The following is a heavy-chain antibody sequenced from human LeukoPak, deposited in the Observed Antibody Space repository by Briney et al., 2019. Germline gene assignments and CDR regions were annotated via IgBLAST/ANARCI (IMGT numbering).Heavy chain of an antibody. V-gene: IGHV4-34*08. CDR2: INHSGST. D-gene: IGHD3-9*01. J-gene: IGHJ4*02. CDR3: AGSTYYDILTGHNY. CDR1: GATFSAYY. Sequence: SETLSLTCGVYGATFSAYYWTWIRQSPGKGLEWIGEINHSGSTTYNPSLRSRVTISGDKSKHQFSLKLTSVTAADTAVYYCAGSTYYDILTGHNYWGQGTLVTVSS.